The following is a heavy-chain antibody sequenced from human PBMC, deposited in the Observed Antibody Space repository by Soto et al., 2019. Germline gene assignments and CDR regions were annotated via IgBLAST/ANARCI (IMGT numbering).Heavy chain of an antibody. J-gene: IGHJ4*02. Sequence: GESLKISCAASGFTFSSYAMSWVRQAPGKGLEWVSAISGSGGSTYYADSVKGRFTISRDNSKNTLYLQMNSLTAEDTAVYYCATFPHNWNDVGGHFDYWGQGTLVTVSS. CDR3: ATFPHNWNDVGGHFDY. CDR1: GFTFSSYA. CDR2: ISGSGGST. V-gene: IGHV3-23*01. D-gene: IGHD1-1*01.